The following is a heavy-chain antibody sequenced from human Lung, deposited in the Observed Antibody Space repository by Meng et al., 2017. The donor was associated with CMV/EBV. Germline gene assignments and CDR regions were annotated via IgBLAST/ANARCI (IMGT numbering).Heavy chain of an antibody. J-gene: IGHJ6*02. D-gene: IGHD5-18*01. V-gene: IGHV1-24*01. CDR3: ATDGRGYSYGKYYYYYGMDV. CDR1: GYTLTELS. Sequence: SVXVSXXVSGYTLTELSMHWVRQAPGKGLEWMGGFDPEDGETIYAQKFQGRVTMTEDTSTDTAYMELSSLRSEDTAVYYCATDGRGYSYGKYYYYYGMDVWAQGPTATFSS. CDR2: FDPEDGET.